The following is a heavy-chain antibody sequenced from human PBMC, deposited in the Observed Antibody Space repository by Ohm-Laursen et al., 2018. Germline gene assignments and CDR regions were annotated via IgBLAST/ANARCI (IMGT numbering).Heavy chain of an antibody. CDR1: GFTFSSYA. V-gene: IGHV3-23*01. CDR3: AKDSGSIHHYYYYGMDV. CDR2: ISGSGGST. D-gene: IGHD2/OR15-2a*01. Sequence: GSLRLSCAASGFTFSSYAMSWVRQAPGKGLEWVSAISGSGGSTYYADSVKGRFTISRDNSKNTLYLQMNSLRAEDTAVYYCAKDSGSIHHYYYYGMDVWGQGTTVTVSS. J-gene: IGHJ6*02.